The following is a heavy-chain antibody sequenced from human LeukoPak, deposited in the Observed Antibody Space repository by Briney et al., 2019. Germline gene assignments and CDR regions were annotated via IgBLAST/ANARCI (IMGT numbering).Heavy chain of an antibody. V-gene: IGHV1-8*01. Sequence: GASVKVSCKASGYTFTSCDINWVRQATGQGLEWMGWMNPNSGNTGYGQSFQGSITMTRDISIGTAYMELSNLTSEDTAIYYCTRGSSGRRDNWGRGTLVTVSA. D-gene: IGHD6-19*01. CDR3: TRGSSGRRDN. CDR2: MNPNSGNT. J-gene: IGHJ4*02. CDR1: GYTFTSCD.